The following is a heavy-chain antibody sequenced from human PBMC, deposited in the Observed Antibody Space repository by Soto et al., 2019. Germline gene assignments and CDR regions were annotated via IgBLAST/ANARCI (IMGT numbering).Heavy chain of an antibody. V-gene: IGHV3-73*01. Sequence: GGSLRLSCAASGFTFSGSAMHWVRQASGKGLEWVGRIRSKANSYATAYAASVKGRFTIFREDSKNTAYLQMNSLKTEDTAVYYCTRHAVVAATTNYYYYYMDVWGKGTTVTVSS. CDR3: TRHAVVAATTNYYYYYMDV. J-gene: IGHJ6*03. CDR1: GFTFSGSA. CDR2: IRSKANSYAT. D-gene: IGHD2-15*01.